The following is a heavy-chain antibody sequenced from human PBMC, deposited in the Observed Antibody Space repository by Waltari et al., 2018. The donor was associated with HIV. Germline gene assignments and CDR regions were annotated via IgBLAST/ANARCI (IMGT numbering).Heavy chain of an antibody. CDR1: GFSVSSSY. Sequence: EVQLVESGGGLIQPGGSLRLACAASGFSVSSSYLSWVRQAPGKGLEWVSVIYSGGSTYYADSVNGRFTISRDNSKNTLFLQMKSLRAADTAVYYCATCGSHWEIDYFDYWGQGTLVTVSS. CDR2: IYSGGST. D-gene: IGHD1-26*01. V-gene: IGHV3-53*01. CDR3: ATCGSHWEIDYFDY. J-gene: IGHJ4*02.